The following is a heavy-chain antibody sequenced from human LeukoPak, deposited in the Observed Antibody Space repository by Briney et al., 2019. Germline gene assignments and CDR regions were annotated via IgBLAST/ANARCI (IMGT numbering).Heavy chain of an antibody. D-gene: IGHD5-24*01. CDR3: AREGVATTHYFDY. V-gene: IGHV4-59*01. CDR1: GGSISSYY. J-gene: IGHJ4*02. Sequence: PWETLSLTCTVSGGSISSYYSSWIRQPPGEGLEWFGYIYYSGSTNYNPSLKSRVTISVDTSVNQFSLKLSSVTAADTAVYYCAREGVATTHYFDYWGQGTLVTVSS. CDR2: IYYSGST.